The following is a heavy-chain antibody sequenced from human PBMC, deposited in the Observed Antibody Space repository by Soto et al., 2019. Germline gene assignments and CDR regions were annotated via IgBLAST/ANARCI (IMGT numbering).Heavy chain of an antibody. J-gene: IGHJ6*02. Sequence: SLRLSCAASGFTFSSYGMHWVRQAPGKGLEWVAVISYDGSNKYYADSVKGRFTSSRDNSKNTLYLQMNRLRAEETAGYYCANTVMAAGNYYYGMDVWGQGTTVTVSS. CDR3: ANTVMAAGNYYYGMDV. V-gene: IGHV3-30*18. D-gene: IGHD6-13*01. CDR1: GFTFSSYG. CDR2: ISYDGSNK.